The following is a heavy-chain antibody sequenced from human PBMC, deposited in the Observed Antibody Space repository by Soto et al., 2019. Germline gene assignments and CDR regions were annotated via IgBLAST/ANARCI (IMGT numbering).Heavy chain of an antibody. V-gene: IGHV4-31*03. J-gene: IGHJ6*03. CDR3: ARGGITIFGVVNYYYYYMDV. CDR2: IYYSGST. D-gene: IGHD3-3*01. Sequence: QVQLQESGPGLVKPSQTLSLTCTVSGGSISSGGYYWSWIRQHPGKGLEWIGYIYYSGSTYYNPSLKSRVTISVDTSKNQFSLKRSSVTAADTAVYYCARGGITIFGVVNYYYYYMDVWGKGTTVTVSS. CDR1: GGSISSGGYY.